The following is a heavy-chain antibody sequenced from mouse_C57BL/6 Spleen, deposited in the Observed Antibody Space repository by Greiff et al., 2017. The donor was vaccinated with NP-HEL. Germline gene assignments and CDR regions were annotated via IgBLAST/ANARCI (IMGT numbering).Heavy chain of an antibody. CDR1: GFTFSDYY. V-gene: IGHV5-16*01. CDR3: ARDGDYDYDGGFAY. CDR2: INYDGSST. D-gene: IGHD2-4*01. J-gene: IGHJ3*01. Sequence: EVQLVESEGGLVQPGSSMKLSCTASGFTFSDYYMAWVRQVPEKGLEWVANINYDGSSTYYLDSLKSRFIISRDNAKNILYLQMSSLKSEDTATYYCARDGDYDYDGGFAYWGQGTLVTVSA.